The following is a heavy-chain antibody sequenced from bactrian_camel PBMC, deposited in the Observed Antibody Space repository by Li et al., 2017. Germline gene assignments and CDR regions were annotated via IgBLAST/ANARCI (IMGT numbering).Heavy chain of an antibody. CDR2: VNSRSIT. V-gene: IGHV3S40*01. D-gene: IGHD3*01. CDR3: AAKQWLLIANVCGAMRYFYNY. J-gene: IGHJ4*01. Sequence: VQLVESGGGGVPPDGSLRVSGAASGFVFSDYPFTWVRHRPGKRLEWVASVNSRSITDYPKSVKGRFTISKDNAKNTLYLQMNSLKPEDTGMYYCAAKQWLLIANVCGAMRYFYNYWGQGTQVTVS. CDR1: GFVFSDYP.